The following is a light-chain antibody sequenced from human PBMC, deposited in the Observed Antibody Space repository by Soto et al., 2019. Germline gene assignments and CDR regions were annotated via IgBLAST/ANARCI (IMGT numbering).Light chain of an antibody. V-gene: IGLV2-14*01. CDR3: SSYTSRSPLV. J-gene: IGLJ2*01. CDR1: ISDVGGYNY. Sequence: QSALTQPASVSGAPGQSITISCTGTISDVGGYNYVSWYQQHPGKAPKLMISEVRTRPSGVSNRFSGSKSGNTASLTISGLQAEDEADYYCSSYTSRSPLVFGGGTKLTVL. CDR2: EVR.